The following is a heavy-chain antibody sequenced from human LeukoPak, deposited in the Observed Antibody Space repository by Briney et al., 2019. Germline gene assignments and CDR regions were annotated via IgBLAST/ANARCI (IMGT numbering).Heavy chain of an antibody. V-gene: IGHV3-30*03. J-gene: IGHJ5*02. CDR1: GFTFSSYG. CDR3: ASGGTTVTDWFDP. CDR2: ISYDGSNK. D-gene: IGHD4-17*01. Sequence: TGGSLRLSCAASGFTFSSYGMHWVRQAPGKGLEWVTVISYDGSNKYYAESVKGRFTISRDNAKNSLYLQMNSLRAEDTAVYYCASGGTTVTDWFDPWGQGTLVTVSS.